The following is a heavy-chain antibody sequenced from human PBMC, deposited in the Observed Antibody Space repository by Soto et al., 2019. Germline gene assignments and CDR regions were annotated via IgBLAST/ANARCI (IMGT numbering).Heavy chain of an antibody. CDR2: IKSKTDGGTT. CDR3: TTDRWGSSGWYDDYSLSDV. Sequence: PGGSLRLSCAASGFTFSNAWMSWVRQAPGKGLEWVGRIKSKTDGGTTDYAAPVKGRFTISRDDSKNTLYLQMNSLKTEYTAVYYCTTDRWGSSGWYDDYSLSDVWGQGTTVTVSS. D-gene: IGHD6-19*01. V-gene: IGHV3-15*01. J-gene: IGHJ6*01. CDR1: GFTFSNAW.